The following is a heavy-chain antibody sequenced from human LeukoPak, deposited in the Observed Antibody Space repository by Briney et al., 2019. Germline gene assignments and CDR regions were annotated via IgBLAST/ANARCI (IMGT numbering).Heavy chain of an antibody. CDR2: IYTSGST. D-gene: IGHD5-24*01. Sequence: SETLSLTCTVSGGSISSYYWSWIRQPAGKGLEWIGRIYTSGSTNYNPSLKSRVTMSADTSKNQFSLKLSSVTAADTAVYYCAREVKDGYNYFFDYWGQGTLVTVSS. V-gene: IGHV4-4*07. CDR3: AREVKDGYNYFFDY. J-gene: IGHJ4*02. CDR1: GGSISSYY.